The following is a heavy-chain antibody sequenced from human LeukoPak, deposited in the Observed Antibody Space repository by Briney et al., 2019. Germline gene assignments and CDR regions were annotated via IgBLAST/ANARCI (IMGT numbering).Heavy chain of an antibody. J-gene: IGHJ6*03. CDR1: GGSISSGDYY. V-gene: IGHV4-30-4*08. CDR3: ARVPAAIYYYYYMDV. CDR2: IYYSGST. Sequence: SQTLSLTCTVSGGSISSGDYYWSWIRQPPGKGLEWIGYIYYSGSTYYNPSLTSRVTISVDTSKNQFSLKLSSVTAADTAVYYCARVPAAIYYYYYMDVWGKGTTVTVSS. D-gene: IGHD2-2*01.